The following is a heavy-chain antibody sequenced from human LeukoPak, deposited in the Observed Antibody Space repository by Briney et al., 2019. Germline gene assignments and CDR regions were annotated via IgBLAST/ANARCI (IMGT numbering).Heavy chain of an antibody. D-gene: IGHD3-22*01. CDR2: IGGSGGNT. Sequence: GGSLRLSCAASGFTFSSYAMSWVRQAPGKGLEWVSTIGGSGGNTYYADSVKGQFTISRDNSKNTAYLQMNSLKTEDTAVYYCTRLGYDSSGYKALIDYWGQGTLVTVSS. J-gene: IGHJ4*02. CDR3: TRLGYDSSGYKALIDY. CDR1: GFTFSSYA. V-gene: IGHV3-23*01.